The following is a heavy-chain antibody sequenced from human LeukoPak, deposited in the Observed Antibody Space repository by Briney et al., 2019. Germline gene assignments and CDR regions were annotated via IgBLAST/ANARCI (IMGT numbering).Heavy chain of an antibody. D-gene: IGHD3-10*01. CDR3: VRGPYGSSISNWFDP. J-gene: IGHJ5*02. V-gene: IGHV4-4*07. CDR1: GGSISDYY. Sequence: SETLSLTCTVSGGSISDYYWNWIRQPAGKGLEWIGRIYTSGSTNYNPSLKSRVSVSVDTSKKQFSLNLRSVTAADTAVYYCVRGPYGSSISNWFDPWGQGILVAVSS. CDR2: IYTSGST.